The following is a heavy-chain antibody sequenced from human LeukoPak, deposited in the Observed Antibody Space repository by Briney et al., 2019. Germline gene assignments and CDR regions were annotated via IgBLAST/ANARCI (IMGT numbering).Heavy chain of an antibody. CDR3: ARHGECSSTSCYEAKNYYYMVV. CDR1: GYSISSGYY. J-gene: IGHJ6*03. CDR2: IYHSGST. D-gene: IGHD2-2*03. Sequence: SETLSLTCAVSGYSISSGYYWGWIRQPPGKGLEWIGSIYHSGSTYYNPSLKSRVTISVDTSKNQFSLKLSSVTAADTAVYYCARHGECSSTSCYEAKNYYYMVVWGKGTTVTVSS. V-gene: IGHV4-38-2*01.